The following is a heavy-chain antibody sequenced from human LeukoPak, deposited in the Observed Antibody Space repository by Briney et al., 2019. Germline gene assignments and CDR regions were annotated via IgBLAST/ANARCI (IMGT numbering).Heavy chain of an antibody. Sequence: KPGGSLRLSCVASGFTFSTYTMTWVRQAPGEGLEWVSSITGTSDDIHYTDSVKGRFIISRDNAKNSLFLQMDSLRVEDTAVYYCARVVTTVTTIWFDPWGRGTLVTVSS. V-gene: IGHV3-21*01. CDR2: ITGTSDDI. D-gene: IGHD4-17*01. CDR3: ARVVTTVTTIWFDP. J-gene: IGHJ5*02. CDR1: GFTFSTYT.